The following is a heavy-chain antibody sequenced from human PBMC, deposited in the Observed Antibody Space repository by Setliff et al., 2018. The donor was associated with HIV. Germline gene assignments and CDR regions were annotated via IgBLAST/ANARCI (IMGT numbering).Heavy chain of an antibody. V-gene: IGHV1-46*01. CDR3: ARARDFQYMDV. CDR1: GYTFTSYY. Sequence: GASVKVSCKASGYTFTSYYMHWVRQAPGQGLEWMGIINSYNDDTRYSQKFQGRVTITKSTSATTVYMDLRSLTSQDTAVYYCARARDFQYMDVWGKGTAVTVS. CDR2: INSYNDDT. J-gene: IGHJ6*03.